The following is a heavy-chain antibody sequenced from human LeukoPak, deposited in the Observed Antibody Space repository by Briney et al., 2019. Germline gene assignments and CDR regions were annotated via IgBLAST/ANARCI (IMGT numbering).Heavy chain of an antibody. D-gene: IGHD4-17*01. Sequence: GGPLRLSCSASGFTFSSYAMHWVRKAPGKGLEYVSAISSNGGSTYYADSVKGRFTISRDNSKNTLYLQMSSLRAEDTAVYYCVKDRGGDYEVGWYFDLWGRGTLVTVSS. V-gene: IGHV3-64D*09. CDR2: ISSNGGST. CDR1: GFTFSSYA. J-gene: IGHJ2*01. CDR3: VKDRGGDYEVGWYFDL.